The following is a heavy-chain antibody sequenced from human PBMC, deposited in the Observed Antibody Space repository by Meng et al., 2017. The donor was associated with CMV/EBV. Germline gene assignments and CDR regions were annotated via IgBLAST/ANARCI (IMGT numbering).Heavy chain of an antibody. CDR3: GGRPGGRDFDY. Sequence: SETLSLTCAVYGGSFSGYYWSWIRQPPGKGLEWIGEINHSGSTNYNPSLKSRVTISVDTSKNQFSLKLSSVTAADTAVYYCGGRPGGRDFDYWGQGTLVTVSS. V-gene: IGHV4-34*01. J-gene: IGHJ4*02. CDR2: INHSGST. D-gene: IGHD2-15*01. CDR1: GGSFSGYY.